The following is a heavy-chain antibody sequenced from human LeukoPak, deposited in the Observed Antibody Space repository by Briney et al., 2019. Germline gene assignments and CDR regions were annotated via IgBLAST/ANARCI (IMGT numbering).Heavy chain of an antibody. D-gene: IGHD5-12*01. CDR1: GGSISSSSYY. Sequence: PSETLSLTCTVSGGSISSSSYYWGWIRQPPGKGLEWIGSIYYSGSTYYNPSLKSRVTISVDTSKNQFSLKLSSVTAADTAVYYCARHEHIVATSYSNDYWGQGTLVTVSS. V-gene: IGHV4-39*01. CDR3: ARHEHIVATSYSNDY. J-gene: IGHJ4*02. CDR2: IYYSGST.